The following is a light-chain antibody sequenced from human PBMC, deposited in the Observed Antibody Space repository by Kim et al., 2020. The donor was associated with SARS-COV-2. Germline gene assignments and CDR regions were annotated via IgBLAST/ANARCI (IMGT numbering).Light chain of an antibody. J-gene: IGKJ5*01. CDR3: IQGTHCPIS. Sequence: DVVLTQSPLSLPVTLGQPASISCRSSQSLVYRDGNTYLYWFQQRPGQSPRRLLYKVSNRDAGVPDRFSGSGSATDFTLEISRVEPEDAAIYYCIQGTHCPISLGQGTRLEIK. V-gene: IGKV2-30*01. CDR2: KVS. CDR1: QSLVYRDGNTY.